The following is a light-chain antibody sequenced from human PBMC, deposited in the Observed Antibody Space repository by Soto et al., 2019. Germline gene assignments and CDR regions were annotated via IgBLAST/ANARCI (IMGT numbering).Light chain of an antibody. CDR3: QQTYSTPRGA. Sequence: DIQMTQSPSSLSASVGDRVTITCRASESMRNNLNWYQQKPGKATKLLIYAASTLQSGVPSRFSGGGSGTEFTLTIGSLQPEDFTTYYCQQTYSTPRGAFGQGTKVEFK. CDR2: AAS. J-gene: IGKJ1*01. V-gene: IGKV1-39*01. CDR1: ESMRNN.